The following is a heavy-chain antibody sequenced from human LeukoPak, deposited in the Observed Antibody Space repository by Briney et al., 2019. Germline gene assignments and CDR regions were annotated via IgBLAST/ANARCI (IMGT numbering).Heavy chain of an antibody. J-gene: IGHJ4*02. Sequence: RPGGSLRLSCAASGFTFDDYGMSWVRQAPGKGLEWVSGINWNGGSTGYADSVKGRFTISRDNAKNSLYLQMNSLRAEDTAVYYCASLDRGSYYSFDYWGQGTLVTVSS. D-gene: IGHD1-26*01. CDR2: INWNGGST. V-gene: IGHV3-20*04. CDR1: GFTFDDYG. CDR3: ASLDRGSYYSFDY.